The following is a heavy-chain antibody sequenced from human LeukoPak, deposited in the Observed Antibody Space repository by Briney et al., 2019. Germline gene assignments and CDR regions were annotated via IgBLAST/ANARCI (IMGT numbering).Heavy chain of an antibody. J-gene: IGHJ4*02. Sequence: PGGSLRLSCAASGFTFSSYAMGWVRQAPGKGLEWVSAISGSGGSTYYADSVKGRFTISRDNSKNTLYLQMNSLRAEDTAVYYCAKDEAARPGLGFDYWGQGTLVTVSS. V-gene: IGHV3-23*01. CDR3: AKDEAARPGLGFDY. CDR2: ISGSGGST. CDR1: GFTFSSYA. D-gene: IGHD6-6*01.